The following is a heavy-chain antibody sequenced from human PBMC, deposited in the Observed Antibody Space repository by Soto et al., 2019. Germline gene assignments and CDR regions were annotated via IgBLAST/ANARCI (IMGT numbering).Heavy chain of an antibody. CDR2: ISACNGNT. CDR1: GYTFTGYG. J-gene: IGHJ4*02. D-gene: IGHD3-10*01. Sequence: GASVKVSCKASGYTFTGYGISWVRQAPGQGLEWMGWISACNGNTNYAQKLQGRVTMTTDTSTSTAYMELRSLRSDDTAVYYCASRGPYGETDYWGQGTLVTVSS. V-gene: IGHV1-18*04. CDR3: ASRGPYGETDY.